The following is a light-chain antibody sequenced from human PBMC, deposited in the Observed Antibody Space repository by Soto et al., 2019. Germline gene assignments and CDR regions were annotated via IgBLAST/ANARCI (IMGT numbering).Light chain of an antibody. CDR2: DTS. CDR1: QSINNK. Sequence: EIVMTQSPATLSVSPGERVTLSCRASQSINNKVAWYQHKPGQTPRLLIYDTSTRATGVPARFSGSRSGTEFTLTINSLQSEDFAVYYCQRYNNWPLTFGGGTKVDIK. CDR3: QRYNNWPLT. V-gene: IGKV3-15*01. J-gene: IGKJ4*01.